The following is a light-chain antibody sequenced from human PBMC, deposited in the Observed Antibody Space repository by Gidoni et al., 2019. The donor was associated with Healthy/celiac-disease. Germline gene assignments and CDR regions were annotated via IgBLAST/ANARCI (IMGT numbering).Light chain of an antibody. V-gene: IGKV3-15*01. Sequence: IVMTQSPATLSVSPGERATLSCRASQSVSSNLAWYQQKPGQAPRLLIYGASTRATGIPARFSSSGSGAEFTLTISSLQSEDFAVYYCQQYNNWAGTFXGXTKVEIK. CDR2: GAS. J-gene: IGKJ4*01. CDR1: QSVSSN. CDR3: QQYNNWAGT.